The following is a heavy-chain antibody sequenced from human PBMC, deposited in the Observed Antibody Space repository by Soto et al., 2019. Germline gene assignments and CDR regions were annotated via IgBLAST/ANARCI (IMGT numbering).Heavy chain of an antibody. CDR3: ARGDREDIAVVIGARPGEYGVDV. CDR2: IAYDGSNK. D-gene: IGHD2-15*01. J-gene: IGHJ6*02. V-gene: IGHV3-30-3*01. Sequence: GGSLRLSCAASGFTFRSYAMHWVRQAPGKGLECVAVIAYDGSNKFYRDYVKGRFTISRDNSKNTLYLQINSLRYEDTAVYYCARGDREDIAVVIGARPGEYGVDVWGQGTTVTVSS. CDR1: GFTFRSYA.